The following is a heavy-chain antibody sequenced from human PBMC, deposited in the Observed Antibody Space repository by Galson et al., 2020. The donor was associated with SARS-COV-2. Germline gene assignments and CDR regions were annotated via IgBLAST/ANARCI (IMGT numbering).Heavy chain of an antibody. D-gene: IGHD1-1*01. Sequence: GESLKISCAASGFMFSNHAMTWVRQAPGKGLEWVSGVSFGGGFAFYADSVKGRFTISRDNSKNTLFLDMNSLRVEDTAIYYCAKTSVFCRSNCAGRDIGDAFDIWGQGTMVTVSS. CDR1: GFMFSNHA. CDR2: VSFGGGFA. CDR3: AKTSVFCRSNCAGRDIGDAFDI. J-gene: IGHJ3*02. V-gene: IGHV3-23*01.